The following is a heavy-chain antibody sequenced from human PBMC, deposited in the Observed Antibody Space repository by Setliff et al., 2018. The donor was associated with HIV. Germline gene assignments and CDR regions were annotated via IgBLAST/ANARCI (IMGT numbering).Heavy chain of an antibody. V-gene: IGHV3-7*01. Sequence: GGSLRLSCAASGFTFSSYWMSWVRQAPGKGLEWVANIKQDGSEKYYVDSVKGRFTISRDNAKNSLYLQMNSLRVEDTAVYYCAKAPYGDGYYYYYMDVWGKGTTVTVSS. CDR3: AKAPYGDGYYYYYMDV. D-gene: IGHD4-17*01. J-gene: IGHJ6*03. CDR2: IKQDGSEK. CDR1: GFTFSSYW.